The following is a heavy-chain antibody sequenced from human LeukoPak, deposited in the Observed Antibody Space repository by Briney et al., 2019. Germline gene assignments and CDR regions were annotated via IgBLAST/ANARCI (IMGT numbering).Heavy chain of an antibody. V-gene: IGHV3-30-3*01. CDR1: GFTFSSYA. J-gene: IGHJ4*02. CDR3: ARDPSLWFGELFR. CDR2: ISYDGSNK. Sequence: GRSLRLYCAASGFTFSSYAMHWVRQAPGKGLEWVAVISYDGSNKYYADSVKGRFTISRDNSKNTLYLQMNSLRAEDTAVYYCARDPSLWFGELFRWGQGTLVTVSS. D-gene: IGHD3-10*01.